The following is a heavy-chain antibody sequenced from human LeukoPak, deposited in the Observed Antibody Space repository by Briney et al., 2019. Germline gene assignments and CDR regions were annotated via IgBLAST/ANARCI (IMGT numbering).Heavy chain of an antibody. CDR3: AREIAAGLIY. V-gene: IGHV3-74*01. CDR1: GFTVSTNY. D-gene: IGHD2-21*01. J-gene: IGHJ4*02. CDR2: INSDGRST. Sequence: PGGSLRLSCAASGFTVSTNYMSWVRQAPGKGLEWVSRINSDGRSTSYADSVKGRFTISRDNAKNTLYLQMNSLRAEDTAVYYCAREIAAGLIYWGQGTLVTVSS.